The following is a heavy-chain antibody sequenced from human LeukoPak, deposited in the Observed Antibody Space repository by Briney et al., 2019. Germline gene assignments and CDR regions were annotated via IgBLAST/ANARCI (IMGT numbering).Heavy chain of an antibody. CDR1: GGSFSGYY. CDR3: ASTIGYGSDY. J-gene: IGHJ4*02. D-gene: IGHD3-10*01. CDR2: IYYSGST. Sequence: SETLSLTCAVYGGSFSGYYWSWIRQPPGKGLEWIGYIYYSGSTYCNPSLKSRVTISVDTSKNQFSLKLSSVTAADTAVYYCASTIGYGSDYWGQGTLVTVSS. V-gene: IGHV4-30-4*08.